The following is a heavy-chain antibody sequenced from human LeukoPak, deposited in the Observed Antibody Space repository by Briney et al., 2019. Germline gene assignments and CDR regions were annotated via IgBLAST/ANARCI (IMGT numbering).Heavy chain of an antibody. V-gene: IGHV1-69*13. CDR3: ATPLGGSGYYFDY. CDR2: IIPIFGTA. D-gene: IGHD3-22*01. CDR1: GGTFSIYA. Sequence: AASVTVSFKASGGTFSIYAISWVRQAPGQGLEWMGGIIPIFGTANYAQKFQGRVTITADESTSTAYMELSSLRSEDTAVYYCATPLGGSGYYFDYWGQGTLVTVSS. J-gene: IGHJ4*02.